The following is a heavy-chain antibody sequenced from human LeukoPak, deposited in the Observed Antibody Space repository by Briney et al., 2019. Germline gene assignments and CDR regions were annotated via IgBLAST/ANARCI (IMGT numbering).Heavy chain of an antibody. D-gene: IGHD6-19*01. CDR1: GYTLTDYY. V-gene: IGHV1-2*06. Sequence: ASVTVSCTASGYTLTDYYMHWVRQAPGQGLEWMGRINPNSGGTNYAQKLQGRVTMTTDTSTSTAYMELRSLRSDDTAVYYCARMVQIEEWLVPFDYWGQGTLVTVSS. CDR3: ARMVQIEEWLVPFDY. CDR2: INPNSGGT. J-gene: IGHJ4*02.